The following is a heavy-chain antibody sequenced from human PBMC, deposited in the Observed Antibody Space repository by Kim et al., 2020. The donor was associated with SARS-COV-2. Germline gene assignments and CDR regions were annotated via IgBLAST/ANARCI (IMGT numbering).Heavy chain of an antibody. CDR2: IHPNTGDT. D-gene: IGHD4-17*01. V-gene: IGHV1-2*06. J-gene: IGHJ4*02. CDR3: ALDYGATFGYFDY. CDR1: GYTFAGHY. Sequence: ASVKVSCKGSGYTFAGHYIHWVRRVPGQGLEWLGRIHPNTGDTDYTQKFQGRVTMTRDTSLNTAYMELSRLTSDDTAMYYCALDYGATFGYFDYWGQGTL.